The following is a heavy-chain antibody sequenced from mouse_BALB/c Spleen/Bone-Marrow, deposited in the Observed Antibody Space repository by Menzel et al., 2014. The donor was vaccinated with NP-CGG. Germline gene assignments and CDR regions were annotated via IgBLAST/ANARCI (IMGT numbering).Heavy chain of an antibody. V-gene: IGHV1-67*01. D-gene: IGHD1-1*01. CDR1: GYTFTAYA. CDR2: ISTYSGNT. CDR3: ARNFYGSSYFEY. Sequence: QVQLQQSGPELVRPGVSVKLSCKGSGYTFTAYAMHWVKQSHAKSLEWIGLISTYSGNTHYNQNFKGKATMTVDKSSSTAYMELARLTSEDSAIYYCARNFYGSSYFEYWGQGTTLTGSS. J-gene: IGHJ2*01.